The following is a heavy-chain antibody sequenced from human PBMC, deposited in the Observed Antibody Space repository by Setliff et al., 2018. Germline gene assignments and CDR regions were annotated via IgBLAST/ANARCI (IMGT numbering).Heavy chain of an antibody. CDR1: GYTFTSYG. Sequence: SVKVSCKASGYTFTSYGVSWVRQAPGQGLEWMGGTIPMFGTTEYAQKFQGRLTIITDESTNTAFMQLSSLRSDDTAVYYCVREGVDSRSSTDYRYYMDVWGKGTTVTVYS. J-gene: IGHJ6*03. D-gene: IGHD3-22*01. V-gene: IGHV1-69*05. CDR2: TIPMFGTT. CDR3: VREGVDSRSSTDYRYYMDV.